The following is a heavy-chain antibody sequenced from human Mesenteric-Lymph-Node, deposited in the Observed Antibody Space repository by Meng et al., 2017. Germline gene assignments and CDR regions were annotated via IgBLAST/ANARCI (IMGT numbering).Heavy chain of an antibody. CDR1: GFTFSDYY. Sequence: GGSLRLSCAASGFTFSDYYMSWIRQAPGKGLEWVSAISGSGGSTYYADSVKGRFTISRDNSKNTLYLQMNSLRAEDTAVYYCAKAPPLDYYDSSGYIDYWGQGTLVTVSS. D-gene: IGHD3-22*01. J-gene: IGHJ4*02. CDR3: AKAPPLDYYDSSGYIDY. CDR2: ISGSGGST. V-gene: IGHV3-23*01.